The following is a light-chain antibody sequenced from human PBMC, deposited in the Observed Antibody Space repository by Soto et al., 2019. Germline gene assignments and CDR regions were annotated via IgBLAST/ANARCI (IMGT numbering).Light chain of an antibody. Sequence: EIVLTQSPGTLSLSPGERATLSCRASQSVSSSYLAWYQQKPGQAPRLLIYGASSRATGIPDRFSGSGSGTDFTLTISRLEPEDFAVYYCQQYGSSPLTFGKGKRLEIK. CDR2: GAS. CDR3: QQYGSSPLT. V-gene: IGKV3-20*01. CDR1: QSVSSSY. J-gene: IGKJ5*01.